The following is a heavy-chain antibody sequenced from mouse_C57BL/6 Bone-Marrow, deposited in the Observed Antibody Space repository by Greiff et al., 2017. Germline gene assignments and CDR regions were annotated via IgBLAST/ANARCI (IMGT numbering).Heavy chain of an antibody. D-gene: IGHD2-13*01. CDR3: AREDGDYSAWLAY. J-gene: IGHJ3*01. V-gene: IGHV1-50*01. CDR1: GYTFTSYW. CDR2: IDPSDSYT. Sequence: QVQLQQPGAELVKPGASVKLSCKASGYTFTSYWMQWVKQRPGQGLEWIGEIDPSDSYTNYTQKFKGKATLTVDTSSSTAYMQLSSLTSEDSAVYYCAREDGDYSAWLAYGGKGTLVTVSA.